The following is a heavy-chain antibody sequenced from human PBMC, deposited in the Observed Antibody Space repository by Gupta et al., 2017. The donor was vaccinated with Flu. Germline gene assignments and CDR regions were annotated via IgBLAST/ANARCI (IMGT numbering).Heavy chain of an antibody. J-gene: IGHJ4*02. CDR3: AREVARRGDY. D-gene: IGHD2-15*01. V-gene: IGHV1-46*01. CDR2: VDPGTNSA. Sequence: QVQLVQSGAEVKKPGASVKVSCKASGYSFAAYYIHWVRRAPGQGLEWMGVVDPGTNSAVYAQKFQGRITMTSDTSTSTVYMEVNSLTSEDTATYYCAREVARRGDYWGQGTLVTVAS. CDR1: GYSFAAYY.